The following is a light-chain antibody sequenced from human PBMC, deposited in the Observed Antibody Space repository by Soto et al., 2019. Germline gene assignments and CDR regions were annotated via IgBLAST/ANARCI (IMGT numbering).Light chain of an antibody. J-gene: IGLJ1*01. CDR2: EVS. V-gene: IGLV2-14*01. CDR3: ISYTTSSTSYV. Sequence: QSVLTQPASVSGSPVQSITISCTGTSSDVGLYNYVSWYQQYPGKAPKLMIFEVSNRPSGVSNSFSASTSGNTASLTISGLQAEYEADYYCISYTTSSTSYVFGTGTKLTVL. CDR1: SSDVGLYNY.